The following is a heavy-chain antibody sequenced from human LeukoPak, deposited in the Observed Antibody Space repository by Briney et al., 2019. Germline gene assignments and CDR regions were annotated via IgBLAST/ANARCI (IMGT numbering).Heavy chain of an antibody. J-gene: IGHJ3*02. V-gene: IGHV3-73*01. D-gene: IGHD5-24*01. CDR2: IRSKANSYAT. Sequence: GGSLRLSCAASGFTFSGSAMHWVRQASGKGVEWVGRIRSKANSYATAYAASVKGRFTISRDDSKNTAYLQMNSLKTEDTAVYYCTSLGDGYNYIDIWGQGTMVTVSS. CDR3: TSLGDGYNYIDI. CDR1: GFTFSGSA.